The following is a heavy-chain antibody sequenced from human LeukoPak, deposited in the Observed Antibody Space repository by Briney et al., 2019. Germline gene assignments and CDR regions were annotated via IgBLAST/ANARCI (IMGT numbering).Heavy chain of an antibody. Sequence: GGSLRLSYAASGFTVSSNYMSWVRQAPGKGLEWVSVLYSDGTTYYADSVKGRFTISRDNSKNTLYLQMNNLRAEDTAVYYCARAAYDSNGFTANHDYWGQRTLVTVSS. D-gene: IGHD3-22*01. CDR1: GFTVSSNY. V-gene: IGHV3-53*01. CDR2: LYSDGTT. J-gene: IGHJ4*02. CDR3: ARAAYDSNGFTANHDY.